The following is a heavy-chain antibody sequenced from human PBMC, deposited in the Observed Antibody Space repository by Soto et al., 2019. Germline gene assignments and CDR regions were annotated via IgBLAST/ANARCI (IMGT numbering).Heavy chain of an antibody. CDR2: ISYDGSNK. D-gene: IGHD2-8*01. V-gene: IGHV3-30*18. J-gene: IGHJ6*03. Sequence: GGSLRLSCAASGFTFSSYGMHWVRQAPGKGLEWMAVISYDGSNKYYADSVKGRFTISRDNSKNTLYLQMNSLRAEDTAVYYCAKDGNCTNGVCYSAYYYYMDVWGKGTTVTVSS. CDR3: AKDGNCTNGVCYSAYYYYMDV. CDR1: GFTFSSYG.